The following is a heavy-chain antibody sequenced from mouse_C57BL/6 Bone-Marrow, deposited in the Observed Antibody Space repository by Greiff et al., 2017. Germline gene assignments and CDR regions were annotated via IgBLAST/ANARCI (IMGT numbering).Heavy chain of an antibody. J-gene: IGHJ2*01. CDR1: GYTFTSYW. CDR2: IHPNSGST. V-gene: IGHV1-64*01. CDR3: ARSLYYYGSYY. D-gene: IGHD1-1*01. Sequence: VQLQQPGAELVKPGASVKLSCKASGYTFTSYWMHWVKQRPGQGLEWIGMIHPNSGSTNYNEKFKSKATLTVDKSSSTAYMQLSSLTSEDSAVYYCARSLYYYGSYYWGQGTTLTVSS.